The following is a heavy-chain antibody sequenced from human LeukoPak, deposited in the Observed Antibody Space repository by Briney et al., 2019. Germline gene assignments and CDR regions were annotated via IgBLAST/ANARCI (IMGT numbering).Heavy chain of an antibody. V-gene: IGHV3-66*01. CDR3: ARDRVGPNIGGMDV. CDR2: IYSGGST. CDR1: GFTVSSNY. J-gene: IGHJ6*02. Sequence: GGSLRLSCAASGFTVSSNYMSWVRQAPGKGLEWVPVIYSGGSTYYADSVKGRFTISRDNSKNTLYLQMNSLRAEDTAVYYCARDRVGPNIGGMDVWGQGTTVTVSS. D-gene: IGHD1-26*01.